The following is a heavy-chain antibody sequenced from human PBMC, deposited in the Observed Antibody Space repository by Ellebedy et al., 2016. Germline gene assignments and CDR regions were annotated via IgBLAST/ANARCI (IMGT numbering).Heavy chain of an antibody. CDR1: GYNFASYW. CDR3: ARHMNTAMTNDY. CDR2: IDPSDSYT. Sequence: GESLKISCKGSGYNFASYWITWVRQMPGKGLEWMGRIDPSDSYTNYSPSFQGHVTISADKSISTAHLQWSSLKASDTAMYYCARHMNTAMTNDYWGQGTLVTVSS. V-gene: IGHV5-10-1*01. D-gene: IGHD5-18*01. J-gene: IGHJ4*02.